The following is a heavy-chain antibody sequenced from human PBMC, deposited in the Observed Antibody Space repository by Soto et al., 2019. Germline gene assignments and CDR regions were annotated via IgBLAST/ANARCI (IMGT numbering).Heavy chain of an antibody. J-gene: IGHJ4*02. V-gene: IGHV1-69*06. CDR1: GGTFKTYT. Sequence: QVQLVQSGAELKKPGSSVNVSCAASGGTFKTYTINWLLQAPGQGLEWIGQIIPMYDSANYAQRFQGRVTIRENNSTNIAYMELSGLMSEDTALYYCATWRTYSGSYCFDYWGQGTLVSVSS. D-gene: IGHD1-26*01. CDR3: ATWRTYSGSYCFDY. CDR2: IIPMYDSA.